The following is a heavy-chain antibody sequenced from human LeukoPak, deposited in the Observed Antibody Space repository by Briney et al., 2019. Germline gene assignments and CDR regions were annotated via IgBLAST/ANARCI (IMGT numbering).Heavy chain of an antibody. D-gene: IGHD2-15*01. J-gene: IGHJ3*02. CDR2: IYYSGST. CDR3: ARRGLDCSGGSCYDDAFDI. Sequence: SETLSLTCTVSGGSISRYYWSWIRQPPGKGLEWIGYIYYSGSTNYNPSLKSRVTISVDTSKNQFSLKLSSVTAADTAVYYCARRGLDCSGGSCYDDAFDIWGQGTMVTVSS. CDR1: GGSISRYY. V-gene: IGHV4-59*08.